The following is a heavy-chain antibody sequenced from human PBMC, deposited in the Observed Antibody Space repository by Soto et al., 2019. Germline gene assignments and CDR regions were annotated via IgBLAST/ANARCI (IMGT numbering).Heavy chain of an antibody. CDR1: SGSLGDHY. D-gene: IGHD6-13*01. Sequence: SETLSLTCAVFSGSLGDHYWTWIRQSPEKGLEWIGEIHPSGSTDYNPSLKSRLTLSLDTSKNQFSLKVASVTASETAVYYCARNQVDPYSSSWTTWGDYYGTDVRCQGPKVTLS. CDR3: ARNQVDPYSSSWTTWGDYYGTDV. CDR2: IHPSGST. J-gene: IGHJ6*02. V-gene: IGHV4-34*01.